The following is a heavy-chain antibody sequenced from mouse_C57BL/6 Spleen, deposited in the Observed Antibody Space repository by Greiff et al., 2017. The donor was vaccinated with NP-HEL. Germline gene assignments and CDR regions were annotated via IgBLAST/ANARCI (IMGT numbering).Heavy chain of an antibody. J-gene: IGHJ2*01. CDR2: IWRGGST. CDR3: AKNHYDGYHGYFDY. D-gene: IGHD2-3*01. CDR1: GFSLTSYG. Sequence: VQLVESGPGLVQPSQSLSITCTVSGFSLTSYGVHWVRQSPGKGLEWLGVIWRGGSTDYNAAFMSRLSITKDNAKSQVFFKMNSLQADDTAIYYCAKNHYDGYHGYFDYWGQGTTLTVSS. V-gene: IGHV2-5*01.